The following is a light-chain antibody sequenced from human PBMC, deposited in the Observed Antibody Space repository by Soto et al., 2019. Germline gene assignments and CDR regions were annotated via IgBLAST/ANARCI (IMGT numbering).Light chain of an antibody. J-gene: IGKJ3*01. CDR2: AAS. CDR1: QSVNSN. CDR3: QQYNSWPLT. Sequence: EIVMTQSPVTLSVSPGERATLSCRASQSVNSNLAWYQQKPGQAPRLLIYAASTGATGIPARFSGSGSGSDFTLTISSLQSEDFAAYYCQQYNSWPLTFGPGTKVDIK. V-gene: IGKV3-15*01.